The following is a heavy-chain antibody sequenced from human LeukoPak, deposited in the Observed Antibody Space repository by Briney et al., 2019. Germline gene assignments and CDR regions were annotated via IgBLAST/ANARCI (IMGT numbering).Heavy chain of an antibody. D-gene: IGHD4-11*01. V-gene: IGHV1-24*01. CDR1: GYTLTELS. Sequence: ASVKVSCKVSGYTLTELSMHWVRQAPGKGLEWMGGFDPEDGETIYAQKFQGRVTMTEDTSTDTAYMELSGLRSEDTAVYYCATGNEATVTTGPFDYWGQGTLVTVSS. J-gene: IGHJ4*02. CDR3: ATGNEATVTTGPFDY. CDR2: FDPEDGET.